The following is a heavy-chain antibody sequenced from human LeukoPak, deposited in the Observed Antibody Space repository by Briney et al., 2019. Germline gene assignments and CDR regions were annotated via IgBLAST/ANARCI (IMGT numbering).Heavy chain of an antibody. J-gene: IGHJ4*02. Sequence: PGGSLRLSCAASGFTFSKYYMHWVRQAPGKGPVWISYINGDGSHTTYADSVKGRFTISRDNAINTVYLQMNSLRDEDTAIYYCVNMVSDSGVEGKWGQETLVTVSS. D-gene: IGHD3-10*01. CDR3: VNMVSDSGVEGK. CDR1: GFTFSKYY. CDR2: INGDGSHT. V-gene: IGHV3-74*01.